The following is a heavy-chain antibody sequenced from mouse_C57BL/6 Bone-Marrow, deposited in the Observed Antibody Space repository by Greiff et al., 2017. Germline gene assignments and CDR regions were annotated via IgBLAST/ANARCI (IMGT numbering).Heavy chain of an antibody. CDR1: GYSFTGYY. V-gene: IGHV1-42*01. Sequence: LPPSGPELVKPGASVKISCKASGYSFTGYYMNWVKQSPEKSLEWIGEINPSTGGTTYNQKFKAKATLTVDKSSSTAYMQLKSLTSEDSAVYYCARTITTVALDYWGQGTTLTVSS. CDR3: ARTITTVALDY. CDR2: INPSTGGT. J-gene: IGHJ2*01. D-gene: IGHD1-1*01.